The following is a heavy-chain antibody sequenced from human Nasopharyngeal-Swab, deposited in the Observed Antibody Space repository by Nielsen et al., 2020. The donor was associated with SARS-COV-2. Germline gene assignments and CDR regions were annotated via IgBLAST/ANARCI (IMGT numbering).Heavy chain of an antibody. CDR2: IKEDGSQK. CDR3: ARAVAGATDY. CDR1: GFTFRTFW. J-gene: IGHJ4*02. Sequence: GESLKISCSVSGFTFRTFWLTLVRQAPGKGLEWVANIKEDGSQKYYLDSVKGRFTISRDNAKNSLYLQMNSLRAEDTAIYFCARAVAGATDYWGQGTLVTVSS. V-gene: IGHV3-7*03. D-gene: IGHD1-26*01.